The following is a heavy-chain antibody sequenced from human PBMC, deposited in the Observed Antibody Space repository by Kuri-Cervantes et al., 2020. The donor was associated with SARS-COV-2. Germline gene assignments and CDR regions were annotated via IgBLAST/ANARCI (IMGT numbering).Heavy chain of an antibody. D-gene: IGHD6-19*01. V-gene: IGHV1-69*13. J-gene: IGHJ4*02. CDR3: AREGYSSGWSGPYFGY. Sequence: SVKVSCKASGGTFSSYAISWVRQAPGQGLEWMGRIIPIFGTANYAQKFQGRVTITADESTSTAYMGLSSLRSEDTAVYYCAREGYSSGWSGPYFGYWGQGTLVTVSS. CDR2: IIPIFGTA. CDR1: GGTFSSYA.